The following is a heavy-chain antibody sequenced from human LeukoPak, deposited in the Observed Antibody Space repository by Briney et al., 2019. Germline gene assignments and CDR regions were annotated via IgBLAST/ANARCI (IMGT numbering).Heavy chain of an antibody. CDR2: ICYSGST. Sequence: PSETLSLTCTVSGGSISSSSYYWGWIRQPPGKGLEWIGSICYSGSTYYNPSLKSRVTISVDTSKNQFSLKLSSVTAADTAVYYCAGVVPAARPPNWFDPWGQGTLVTVSS. V-gene: IGHV4-39*07. D-gene: IGHD2-2*01. CDR1: GGSISSSSYY. CDR3: AGVVPAARPPNWFDP. J-gene: IGHJ5*02.